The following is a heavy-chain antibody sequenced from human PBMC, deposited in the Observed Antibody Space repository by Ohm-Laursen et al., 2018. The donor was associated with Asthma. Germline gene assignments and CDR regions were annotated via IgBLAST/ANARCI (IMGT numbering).Heavy chain of an antibody. D-gene: IGHD4-23*01. Sequence: GSLRLSCSASGFTFSHYNMNWVRQAPGKGLEWVSSITDTSRYIKYADSVKGRFTISRDNAKNSLYLQMNSLRAEDTAVYYCTRDLYYGGNSPWYYWGQGTLVTVSS. J-gene: IGHJ4*02. V-gene: IGHV3-21*01. CDR2: ITDTSRYI. CDR3: TRDLYYGGNSPWYY. CDR1: GFTFSHYN.